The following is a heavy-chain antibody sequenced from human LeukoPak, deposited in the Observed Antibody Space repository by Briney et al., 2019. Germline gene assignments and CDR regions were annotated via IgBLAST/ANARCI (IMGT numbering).Heavy chain of an antibody. Sequence: PGGSLRLSCAASGFTFSSYAMHWVRQAPGKGLEWVAVISYDGSNKYSADSVKGRFTISRDNSKNTLYLQMNSLRAEDTAVYYCARGGSGSYYNVRPVDYWGQGTLVTVSS. V-gene: IGHV3-30*04. CDR3: ARGGSGSYYNVRPVDY. CDR1: GFTFSSYA. D-gene: IGHD3-10*01. CDR2: ISYDGSNK. J-gene: IGHJ4*02.